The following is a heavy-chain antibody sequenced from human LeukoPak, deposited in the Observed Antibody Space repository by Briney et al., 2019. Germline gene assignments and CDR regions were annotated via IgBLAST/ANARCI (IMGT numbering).Heavy chain of an antibody. CDR1: GFSFRNHY. CDR3: TRESVVRSFDDASDI. V-gene: IGHV3-7*03. Sequence: GGSLRLSRVASGFSFRNHYMSWVRQSPGKGLEWVANIKQDGSETFYGDSVKGRFTVSRDSAKNLLYLQMNSLRVDDTAIYYCTRESVVRSFDDASDIWGQGTMVIVSS. J-gene: IGHJ3*02. CDR2: IKQDGSET. D-gene: IGHD3-16*01.